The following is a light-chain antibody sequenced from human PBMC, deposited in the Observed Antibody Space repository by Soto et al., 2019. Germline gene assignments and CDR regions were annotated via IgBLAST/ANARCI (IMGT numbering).Light chain of an antibody. CDR1: ASYIGGYNF. V-gene: IGLV2-8*01. J-gene: IGLJ1*01. Sequence: QSALTQPPSASGSPGQSVAISCTVTASYIGGYNFVSWYQQHPGKAPKLLIYDVNKRTSGVPDRFSGAKSGNTAALTVSGLQVGEEADYYWSAHGGTNPDVFGSGTKLTVL. CDR2: DVN. CDR3: SAHGGTNPDV.